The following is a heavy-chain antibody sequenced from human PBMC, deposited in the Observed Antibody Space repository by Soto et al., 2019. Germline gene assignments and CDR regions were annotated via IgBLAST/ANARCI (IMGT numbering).Heavy chain of an antibody. D-gene: IGHD3-3*01. J-gene: IGHJ4*02. Sequence: GASVKVSCKASGYTFTSYDINWVRQATGQGLEWMGWMNPNSGNTGYAQKFQGRATMTRNTSISTAYMELSSLRSEDTAVYYCARVSWDFTTLDYWGQGTLVTVSS. CDR2: MNPNSGNT. CDR1: GYTFTSYD. V-gene: IGHV1-8*01. CDR3: ARVSWDFTTLDY.